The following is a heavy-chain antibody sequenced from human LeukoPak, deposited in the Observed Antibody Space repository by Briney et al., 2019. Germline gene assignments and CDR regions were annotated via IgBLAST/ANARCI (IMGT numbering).Heavy chain of an antibody. Sequence: PGGSLRLSCAASGFTFSSYGMPWVRQAPGKGLEWVAVISYDGSNKYYADSVKGRFTISRDNSKNTLYLQMNSLRAEDTAVYYCAKDRVYYDFWSGYLGGYFDYWGQGTLVTVSS. V-gene: IGHV3-30*18. CDR1: GFTFSSYG. CDR3: AKDRVYYDFWSGYLGGYFDY. D-gene: IGHD3-3*01. J-gene: IGHJ4*02. CDR2: ISYDGSNK.